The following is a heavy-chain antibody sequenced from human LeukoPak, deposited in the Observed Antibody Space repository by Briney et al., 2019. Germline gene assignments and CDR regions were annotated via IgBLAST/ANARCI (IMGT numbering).Heavy chain of an antibody. CDR2: FGTRSSSI. CDR3: AKARIGAVTTSLDY. CDR1: GFTFSNYA. V-gene: IGHV3-21*01. J-gene: IGHJ4*02. D-gene: IGHD4-11*01. Sequence: GGSLRLSCAASGFTFSNYAMNWVRQAPGKGLEWVSSFGTRSSSIYYAHSVTGRFIVSRDNAKNSLFLQMNSLRAEDTAVYYCAKARIGAVTTSLDYWGQGTLVTVSS.